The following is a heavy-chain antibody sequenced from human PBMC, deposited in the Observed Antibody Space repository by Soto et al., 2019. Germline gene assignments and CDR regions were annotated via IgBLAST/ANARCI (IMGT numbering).Heavy chain of an antibody. CDR2: IYYSEST. CDR1: GGSISRGGYH. D-gene: IGHD5-12*01. Sequence: SETLSLTFSVSGGSISRGGYHWSWIRQHPGKGLEWIGHIYYSESTYYNPSLKSRVIISVDTSKNQFSLKLSSVTAADTAVYYCARVSGDGYNRIDCWGQGTLVTVSS. V-gene: IGHV4-31*03. CDR3: ARVSGDGYNRIDC. J-gene: IGHJ4*02.